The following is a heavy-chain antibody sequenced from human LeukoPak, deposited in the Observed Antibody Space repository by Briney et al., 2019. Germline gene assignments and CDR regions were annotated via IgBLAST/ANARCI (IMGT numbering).Heavy chain of an antibody. CDR3: ARVYSSGYGGHYFDY. J-gene: IGHJ4*02. Sequence: PSETLSLTCTVSGGSISSSSYYWGWIRQPPGKGLEWIGSIYYSGSTYYNPSLKSRVTISVDTSKNQFSLKLSSVTAADTAVYYCARVYSSGYGGHYFDYWGQGTLVTVSS. CDR2: IYYSGST. D-gene: IGHD3-22*01. V-gene: IGHV4-39*07. CDR1: GGSISSSSYY.